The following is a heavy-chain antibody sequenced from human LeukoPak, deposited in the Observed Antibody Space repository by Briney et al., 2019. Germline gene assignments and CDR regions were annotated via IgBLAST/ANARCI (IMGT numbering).Heavy chain of an antibody. D-gene: IGHD2-2*01. CDR1: GFNFTSYA. J-gene: IGHJ6*03. CDR2: ISYDGSNE. CDR3: ARDDIVVVPAATDYFYYYMDV. V-gene: IGHV3-30-3*01. Sequence: GGSLRLSCAAAGFNFTSYAMYWVRQAPGKGLEWVAVISYDGSNEYYADSVKGRFTISRDNSMNTLYLQMNSLRAEDTAVYYCARDDIVVVPAATDYFYYYMDVWGKGTTVTVSS.